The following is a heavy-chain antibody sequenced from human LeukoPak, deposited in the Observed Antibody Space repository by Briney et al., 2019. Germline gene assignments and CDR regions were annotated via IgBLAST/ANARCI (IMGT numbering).Heavy chain of an antibody. J-gene: IGHJ6*02. D-gene: IGHD3-9*01. Sequence: SETLSLTCTVSGGSISSYYWSWIRQPPGKGLEWVGYIYYSGSTNYNPSLKSRVTISVDTSKNQFSLKLSSVTAADTAVYYCASVLTGSYYYYGMDVWGQGTTVTVSS. V-gene: IGHV4-59*01. CDR3: ASVLTGSYYYYGMDV. CDR2: IYYSGST. CDR1: GGSISSYY.